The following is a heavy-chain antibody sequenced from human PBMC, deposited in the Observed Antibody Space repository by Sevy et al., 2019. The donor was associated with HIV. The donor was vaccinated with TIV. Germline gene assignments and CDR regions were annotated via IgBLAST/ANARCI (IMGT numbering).Heavy chain of an antibody. J-gene: IGHJ4*02. CDR2: IIGRGDST. V-gene: IGHV3-23*01. Sequence: GGSLRLSCAASGFTFSSYVMSWVRQAPGGGLEWVSGIIGRGDSTFYANSVKGRFTISRDNSMNTLYMQMNSLRAEDTAVYYCAKLPFTRAGGPDFDYWGQGTLVTVSS. CDR3: AKLPFTRAGGPDFDY. D-gene: IGHD2-15*01. CDR1: GFTFSSYV.